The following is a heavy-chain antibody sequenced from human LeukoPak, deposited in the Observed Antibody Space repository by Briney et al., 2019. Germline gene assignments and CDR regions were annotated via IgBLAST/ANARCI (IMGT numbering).Heavy chain of an antibody. D-gene: IGHD5-24*01. CDR3: ARESITGTFDY. Sequence: GGSLRLSCAASGFTFTSYTMHWVRQAPGKGLEWVAVLSYDEKNEYYRDSVKGRFTISRDNSKNTQYLRMNSLRVEDTAIYYCARESITGTFDYWGQGTLVTVSS. J-gene: IGHJ4*02. CDR1: GFTFTSYT. V-gene: IGHV3-30*04. CDR2: LSYDEKNE.